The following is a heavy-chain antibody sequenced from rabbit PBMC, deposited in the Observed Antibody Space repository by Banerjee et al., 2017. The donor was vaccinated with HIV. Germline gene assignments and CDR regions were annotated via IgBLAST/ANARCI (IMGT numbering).Heavy chain of an antibody. V-gene: IGHV1S47*01. CDR3: ARTGTYASSSGYFGAFDP. CDR2: IYPDYGST. Sequence: QEQLKETGGGLVQPGGSLTLSCKASGIDFSSYGISWVRQAPGKGLEWIAYIYPDYGSTDYASWVNGRFTISLDNAQNTVFLQMTSLTAADTATYFCARTGTYASSSGYFGAFDPWGQGTLVTVS. D-gene: IGHD1-1*01. CDR1: GIDFSSYG. J-gene: IGHJ2*01.